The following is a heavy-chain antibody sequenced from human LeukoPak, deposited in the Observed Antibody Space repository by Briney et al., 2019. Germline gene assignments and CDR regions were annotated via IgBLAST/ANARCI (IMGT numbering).Heavy chain of an antibody. CDR2: INQDGSKK. CDR3: AKWGPYCVGDYCPALDS. V-gene: IGHV3-7*01. Sequence: GGSLRLSCVVSRFTFSNYWMGWVRQAPGKGLEWVANINQDGSKKRYADSMKGRFTISRDNAKESLYLQLNSPRAEDTAVYYCAKWGPYCVGDYCPALDSWGPGTLVTVSS. D-gene: IGHD2-21*02. J-gene: IGHJ4*02. CDR1: RFTFSNYW.